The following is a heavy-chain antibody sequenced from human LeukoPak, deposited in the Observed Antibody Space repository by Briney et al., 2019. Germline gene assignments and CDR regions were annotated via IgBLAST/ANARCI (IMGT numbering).Heavy chain of an antibody. CDR1: GGSISSYY. Sequence: SENLSLTCTVSGGSISSYYWSWIRQPAGKGLEWIGRIYTNGSTNYNPSLKSRVTMSVDTSKNQFSLKLSSVTAADTAVYYCARDGSLLSGDYFDYWGQGTLVTVSS. V-gene: IGHV4-4*07. D-gene: IGHD2-15*01. CDR3: ARDGSLLSGDYFDY. CDR2: IYTNGST. J-gene: IGHJ4*02.